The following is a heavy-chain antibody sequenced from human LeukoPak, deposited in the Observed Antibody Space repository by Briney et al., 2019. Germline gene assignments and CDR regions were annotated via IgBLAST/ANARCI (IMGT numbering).Heavy chain of an antibody. CDR3: ARGVPGVYYYYYMDV. Sequence: GASVKVSCKASGYTFTSYGISWVRQAPGQGLEWMGWISAYNGNTNYAQKLQGRVTMTTDTSTSTAYMELRSLRSDDTAVYYCARGVPGVYYYYYMDVWGKGTTVTVSS. CDR1: GYTFTSYG. J-gene: IGHJ6*03. V-gene: IGHV1-18*01. D-gene: IGHD7-27*01. CDR2: ISAYNGNT.